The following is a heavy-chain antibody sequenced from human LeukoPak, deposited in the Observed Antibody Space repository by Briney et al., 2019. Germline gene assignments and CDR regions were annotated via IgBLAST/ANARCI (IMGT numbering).Heavy chain of an antibody. CDR2: ISGSGGST. Sequence: GGSLRLSCAASGFTFSSYAMSWVRQAPGKGLEWVSAISGSGGSTYYADSVKGRFTISRDNSRNTLDLQLNSLTADDTAVYYRARDAYLRGVPGGFFDYWGQGALVTVSS. J-gene: IGHJ4*02. CDR1: GFTFSSYA. V-gene: IGHV3-23*01. D-gene: IGHD3-10*02. CDR3: ARDAYLRGVPGGFFDY.